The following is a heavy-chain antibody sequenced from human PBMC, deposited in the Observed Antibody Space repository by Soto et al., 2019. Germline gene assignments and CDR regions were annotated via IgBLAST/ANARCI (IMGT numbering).Heavy chain of an antibody. J-gene: IGHJ5*02. Sequence: ASVKVSCKASGYTFTNNDVSWVRQATGQGLEWMGWMNPGSGDTGYAQKFQGRVTMTRDISIATAYMELNSLTSEDTAIYYCARMESFGSLNWFDPWGQGTLVTVSA. CDR3: ARMESFGSLNWFDP. CDR2: MNPGSGDT. D-gene: IGHD5-18*01. V-gene: IGHV1-8*02. CDR1: GYTFTNND.